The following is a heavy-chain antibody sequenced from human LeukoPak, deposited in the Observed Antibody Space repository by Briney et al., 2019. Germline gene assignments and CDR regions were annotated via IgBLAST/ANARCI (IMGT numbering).Heavy chain of an antibody. CDR2: IYYSGST. CDR1: GGSISSYY. Sequence: SETLSLTCTVSGGSISSYYWSWLRQPPGKGLEWIGYIYYSGSTNYNPSLKSRVTISVDTSKNQFSLKLSSVTAADTAVYYCARHVRTYYYDSSGGYYYYYGMDVWGQGTTVTVSS. D-gene: IGHD3-22*01. V-gene: IGHV4-59*08. CDR3: ARHVRTYYYDSSGGYYYYYGMDV. J-gene: IGHJ6*02.